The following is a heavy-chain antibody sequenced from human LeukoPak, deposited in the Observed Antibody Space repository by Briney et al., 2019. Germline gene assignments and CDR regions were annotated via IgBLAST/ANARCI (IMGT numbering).Heavy chain of an antibody. CDR2: INSADNVE. Sequence: GGSLRLSCAASGFSLRSSEMNWVRQAPGKGPGWVAHINSADNVEYYTDSVRGRFTMSRGNAKDLLYLQMNSLRDEDTAVYYCARDTVNGPFVISLDLWGQGVLVTVSS. V-gene: IGHV3-48*03. CDR1: GFSLRSSE. J-gene: IGHJ5*02. CDR3: ARDTVNGPFVISLDL. D-gene: IGHD2-8*01.